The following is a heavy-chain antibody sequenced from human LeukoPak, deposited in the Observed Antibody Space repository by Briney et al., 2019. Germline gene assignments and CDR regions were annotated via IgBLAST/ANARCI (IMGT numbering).Heavy chain of an antibody. J-gene: IGHJ3*02. Sequence: ASVKVSCKASGYTFTGYYMHWVRQAPGQGLEWMGWINPNSGGTNYAQKFQGRVTMTRDTSISTAYMELSRLRSDDTAVYYCAVRTYYDFWSGYSRPPYENAFDIWGQGTMVTVSS. V-gene: IGHV1-2*02. D-gene: IGHD3-3*01. CDR3: AVRTYYDFWSGYSRPPYENAFDI. CDR2: INPNSGGT. CDR1: GYTFTGYY.